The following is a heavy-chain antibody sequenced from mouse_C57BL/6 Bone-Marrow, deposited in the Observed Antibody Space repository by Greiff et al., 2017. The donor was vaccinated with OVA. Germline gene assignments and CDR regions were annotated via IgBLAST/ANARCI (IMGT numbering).Heavy chain of an antibody. CDR1: GFTFSDYY. CDR2: ISNGGGST. V-gene: IGHV5-12*01. J-gene: IGHJ1*03. CDR3: ARKGARGYFDV. Sequence: EVKLVESGGGLVQPGGSLKLSCAASGFTFSDYYMYWVRQTPEKRLEWVAYISNGGGSTYYPDTVKGRFTISRDNAKNTLYLQMSRLKSEDTAMYYCARKGARGYFDVWGTGTTVTVSS.